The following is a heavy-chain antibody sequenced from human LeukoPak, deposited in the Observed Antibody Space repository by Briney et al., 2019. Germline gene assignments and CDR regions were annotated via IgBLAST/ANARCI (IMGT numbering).Heavy chain of an antibody. J-gene: IGHJ3*02. D-gene: IGHD3-3*01. CDR1: GFPFSSYG. CDR3: ARESTIFGVGPIDI. CDR2: ILYDESKK. V-gene: IGHV3-33*01. Sequence: PGRSLSLSFAASGFPFSSYGMHWVRQAPGKGLEWVAVILYDESKKYYVDYVKGRFTISKDNSKNTLYLQMNSLRAEDTAVYYCARESTIFGVGPIDIWGQGTMVTVSS.